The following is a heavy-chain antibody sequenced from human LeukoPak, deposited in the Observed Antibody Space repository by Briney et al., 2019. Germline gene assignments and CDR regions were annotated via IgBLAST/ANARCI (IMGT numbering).Heavy chain of an antibody. V-gene: IGHV1-2*02. Sequence: ASVKVSCKASGYTFTAYYMHWVRQAPGQGLEWMGWINPDSGRTNSAQKFLGRVNMTRDTSISTAYMELSRLRSDDTAVYYCARVERGIGWHRGSDFHFDSWGQGTLVTVSS. D-gene: IGHD6-19*01. J-gene: IGHJ4*02. CDR3: ARVERGIGWHRGSDFHFDS. CDR2: INPDSGRT. CDR1: GYTFTAYY.